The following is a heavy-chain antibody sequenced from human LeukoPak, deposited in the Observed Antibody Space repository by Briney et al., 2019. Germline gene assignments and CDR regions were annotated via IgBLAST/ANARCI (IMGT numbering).Heavy chain of an antibody. CDR2: IKQDGSEK. D-gene: IGHD5-18*01. CDR3: AREGRIQLWLTTHFDY. V-gene: IGHV3-7*01. J-gene: IGHJ4*02. CDR1: GFIIISYR. Sequence: GESLRLSCAASGFIIISYRMSWVRQAPGKGLEWVANIKQDGSEKYYVDSVKGRFTISRDNAKNSLYLQMNSLRAEDTAVYYCAREGRIQLWLTTHFDYWGQGTLVTVSS.